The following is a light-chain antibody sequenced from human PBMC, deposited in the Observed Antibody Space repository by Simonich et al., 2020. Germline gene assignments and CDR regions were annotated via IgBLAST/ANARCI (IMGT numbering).Light chain of an antibody. CDR1: SSDVGGYNY. CDR3: SSYTSSSTLV. J-gene: IGLJ2*01. Sequence: QSALTQPASVSGSPGQSITISCTGTSSDVGGYNYVSWYQPHPGKAPKHMIYDVSKRPSGVSYRFSGSKSGNTASLTISGLQAEDEADYYCSSYTSSSTLVFGGGTKLTVL. V-gene: IGLV2-14*01. CDR2: DVS.